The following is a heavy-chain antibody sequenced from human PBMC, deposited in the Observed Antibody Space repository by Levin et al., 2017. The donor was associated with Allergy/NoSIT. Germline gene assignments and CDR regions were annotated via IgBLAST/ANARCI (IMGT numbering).Heavy chain of an antibody. V-gene: IGHV3-23*01. CDR3: AKSDGSGSFAFDI. CDR2: VDGSGGRT. J-gene: IGHJ3*02. Sequence: LSLTCAASGFTFSRFAMSWVRPAPGKGLEWVSAVDGSGGRTYYAHSVKGRFTISRDNSKNTLFLQMNSLRAEDTAVYYCAKSDGSGSFAFDIWGQGTMITVSS. CDR1: GFTFSRFA. D-gene: IGHD3-10*01.